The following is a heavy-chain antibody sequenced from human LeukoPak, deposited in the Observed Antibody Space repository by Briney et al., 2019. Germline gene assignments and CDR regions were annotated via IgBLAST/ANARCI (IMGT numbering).Heavy chain of an antibody. D-gene: IGHD5-24*01. CDR2: IYYSGST. CDR3: ARVEDDYYGMDV. CDR1: AGSIRSFY. J-gene: IGHJ6*02. Sequence: SETLSLTYTGSAGSIRSFYWSWIRQPPGKGLEWIGYIYYSGSTNYNPSLKSRVTISVDTSKNQFSLKLSSVTAADTAVYYCARVEDDYYGMDVWGQGTTVTVSS. V-gene: IGHV4-59*01.